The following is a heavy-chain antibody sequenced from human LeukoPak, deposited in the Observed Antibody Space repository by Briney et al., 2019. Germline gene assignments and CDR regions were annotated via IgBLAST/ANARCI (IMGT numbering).Heavy chain of an antibody. V-gene: IGHV1-2*02. CDR1: GYTFTGYY. CDR3: ARVFAGRSRLGYCSGGSCYFDRYFDY. Sequence: GASVKVSCKASGYTFTGYYMHWVRQAPGQGLEWMGWINPNSGGTNYAQKFQGRVTMTRDTSISTAYMELSRLRSDDTAVYYCARVFAGRSRLGYCSGGSCYFDRYFDYWGQGTLVTVSS. J-gene: IGHJ4*02. D-gene: IGHD2-15*01. CDR2: INPNSGGT.